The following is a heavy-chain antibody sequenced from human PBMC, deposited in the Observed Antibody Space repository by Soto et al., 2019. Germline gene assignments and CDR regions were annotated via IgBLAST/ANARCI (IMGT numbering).Heavy chain of an antibody. D-gene: IGHD3-22*01. Sequence: SETLSLTRTVSGGSISSYYWSWIRQPAGKGLEWIGRIYTSGSTNYNPSLKSRVTMSVDTSKNQFSLKLSSVTAADTAVYYCARGSGYYDSSGYSFVEYYFDYWGQGTLVTVSS. V-gene: IGHV4-4*07. CDR2: IYTSGST. J-gene: IGHJ4*02. CDR3: ARGSGYYDSSGYSFVEYYFDY. CDR1: GGSISSYY.